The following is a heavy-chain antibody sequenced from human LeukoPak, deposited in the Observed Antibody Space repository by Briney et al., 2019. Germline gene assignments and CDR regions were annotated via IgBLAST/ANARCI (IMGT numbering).Heavy chain of an antibody. CDR1: GYTFTSYG. J-gene: IGHJ4*02. CDR3: ARANGYSGYESRFDY. D-gene: IGHD5-12*01. V-gene: IGHV1-18*01. CDR2: ISAYNGNT. Sequence: ASVKVSCKASGYTFTSYGISWVRQAPGQGLEWMGWISAYNGNTNYAQKLQGRVTMTTDTSTSTAYMELRSLRSDDTAVYYCARANGYSGYESRFDYWGQGTLVTVSS.